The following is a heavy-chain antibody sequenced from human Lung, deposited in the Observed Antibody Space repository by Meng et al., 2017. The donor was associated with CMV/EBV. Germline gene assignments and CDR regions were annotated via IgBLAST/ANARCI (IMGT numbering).Heavy chain of an antibody. CDR2: ISSSVSDV. J-gene: IGHJ4*02. CDR3: ARAGTTVTFFDH. V-gene: IGHV3-21*01. Sequence: GESXKISCAASGFVFRSYSMNWVRQPPGRGLEWVASISSSVSDVYSADSVKGRFIISRDNGRDSLYLQMNILRAEDTGVYYCARAGTTVTFFDHWGPGTPVTVSS. CDR1: GFVFRSYS. D-gene: IGHD4-17*01.